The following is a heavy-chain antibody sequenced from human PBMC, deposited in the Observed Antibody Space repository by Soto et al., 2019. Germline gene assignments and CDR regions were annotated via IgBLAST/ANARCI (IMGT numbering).Heavy chain of an antibody. J-gene: IGHJ5*02. CDR2: ISGSGGST. Sequence: GGSLRFSCAASGFTFSSYAMSWVRQAPGKGLEWVSAISGSGGSTYYADSVKGRFTISRDNSKNTLYLQMNSLRAEDTAVYYCAKGGSWDPAPWFDPWGQGTLVTVSS. D-gene: IGHD1-26*01. CDR1: GFTFSSYA. V-gene: IGHV3-23*01. CDR3: AKGGSWDPAPWFDP.